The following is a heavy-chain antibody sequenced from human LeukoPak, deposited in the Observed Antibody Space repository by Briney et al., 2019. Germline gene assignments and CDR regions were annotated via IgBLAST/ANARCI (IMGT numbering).Heavy chain of an antibody. Sequence: GASVKVSCKASGDTFTSYYMHCVLQDPGQGLEWWGIINPSGGSTSYAEKFQGRVTMTTDMSTSTAYNVLSNLRREDAAADYCARDFTNAFDIWGQGTMVTVSS. CDR1: GDTFTSYY. CDR2: INPSGGST. D-gene: IGHD2-2*01. CDR3: ARDFTNAFDI. J-gene: IGHJ3*02. V-gene: IGHV1-46*01.